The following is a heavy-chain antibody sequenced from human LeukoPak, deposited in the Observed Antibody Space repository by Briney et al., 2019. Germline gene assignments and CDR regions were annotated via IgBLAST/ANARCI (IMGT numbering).Heavy chain of an antibody. J-gene: IGHJ4*02. CDR1: GYTFTSYD. D-gene: IGHD1-26*01. Sequence: GASVKVSCKASGYTFTSYDINWVRQATGQGLEWMGWMNPNSGNTGYAQKFQGGVTMTRNSSISTAYMELSSLRSEDTAVYYCARKSGSYFGNKREFDYWGQGTLVTVSS. CDR2: MNPNSGNT. CDR3: ARKSGSYFGNKREFDY. V-gene: IGHV1-8*01.